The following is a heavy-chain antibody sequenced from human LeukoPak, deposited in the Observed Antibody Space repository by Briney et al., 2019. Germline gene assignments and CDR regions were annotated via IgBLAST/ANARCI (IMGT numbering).Heavy chain of an antibody. CDR3: ARADNYYYYYAMDV. V-gene: IGHV4-59*01. Sequence: PSETLSLTCTVSSGSISIYYWSWLRQPPGKGLEWGGYIYYSGSTIFNPSLKSRVTMSVDTTKNQFSLKLSSVTAADTAVYYCARADNYYYYYAMDVWGQGTTVTVSS. CDR2: IYYSGST. CDR1: SGSISIYY. J-gene: IGHJ6*02.